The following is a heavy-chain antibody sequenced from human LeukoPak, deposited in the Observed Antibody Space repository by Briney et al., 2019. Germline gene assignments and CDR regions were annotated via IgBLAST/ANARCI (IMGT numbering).Heavy chain of an antibody. D-gene: IGHD3-9*01. V-gene: IGHV4-4*07. Sequence: SETLSLTCTVSGGSISSYYWSWIRQPAGKGLEWIGRIYTSGSTNYNPSLKSRVTMSVDTSKNQFSLKLSSVTAADTAVYYRARDTRYSDILAGYYYAEYFQHWGQGTLVTVPS. CDR1: GGSISSYY. J-gene: IGHJ1*01. CDR2: IYTSGST. CDR3: ARDTRYSDILAGYYYAEYFQH.